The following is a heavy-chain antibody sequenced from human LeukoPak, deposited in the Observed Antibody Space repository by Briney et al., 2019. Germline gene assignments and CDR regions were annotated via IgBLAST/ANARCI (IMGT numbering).Heavy chain of an antibody. D-gene: IGHD4-17*01. CDR2: IYYSGST. Sequence: SETLSLACTVSGGSISSSSYYWGWIRQPPGKGLEWIGSIYYSGSTYYNPSLKSRVTISVDTSKNQFSLKLSSVTAADTAVYYCAREKYYGEFPPFFDYWGQGTLVTVSS. J-gene: IGHJ4*02. CDR1: GGSISSSSYY. V-gene: IGHV4-39*01. CDR3: AREKYYGEFPPFFDY.